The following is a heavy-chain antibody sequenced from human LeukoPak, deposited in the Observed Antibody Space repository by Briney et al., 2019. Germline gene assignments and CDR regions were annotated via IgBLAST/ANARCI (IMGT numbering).Heavy chain of an antibody. Sequence: PGGSLRLSCAASGFTFSSYWMHWVRQAPGKELVWVSRINSDGSSPSYADSVKGRFTISRDNAKNMLYLQMNSLRAEDTAVYYCAKDPRYYYDSSGYYYEYYFDYWGQGTLVTVSS. V-gene: IGHV3-74*01. J-gene: IGHJ4*02. CDR1: GFTFSSYW. D-gene: IGHD3-22*01. CDR2: INSDGSSP. CDR3: AKDPRYYYDSSGYYYEYYFDY.